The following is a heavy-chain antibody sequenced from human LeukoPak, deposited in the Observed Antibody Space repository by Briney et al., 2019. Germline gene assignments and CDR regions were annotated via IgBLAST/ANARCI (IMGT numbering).Heavy chain of an antibody. CDR1: GYTFTNYA. Sequence: ASVKVSCKASGYTFTNYAIHWVRQAPGQRLEWMGWINAGNGDTKYSQKFLGRVTLSRDTSASTAYMELSSLRSEDTAVYYCARDRDRYCSGGSCYPMRYWGQGTLVTVSS. D-gene: IGHD2-15*01. CDR3: ARDRDRYCSGGSCYPMRY. CDR2: INAGNGDT. J-gene: IGHJ4*02. V-gene: IGHV1-3*01.